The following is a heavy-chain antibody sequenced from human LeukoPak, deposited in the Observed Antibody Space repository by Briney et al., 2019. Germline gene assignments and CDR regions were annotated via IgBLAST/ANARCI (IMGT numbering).Heavy chain of an antibody. D-gene: IGHD6-19*01. V-gene: IGHV3-23*01. J-gene: IGHJ4*02. CDR3: AKDRGSIAVAGDYYFDY. CDR1: GFTFSSYA. CDR2: ISGSGGST. Sequence: GGSLRLSCAASGFTFSSYAMSWVRQAPGKGLEWVSAISGSGGSTYYADSVKGRFTISRDNSKNTLYLHMNSLRAEDTAVYYCAKDRGSIAVAGDYYFDYWGQGTLVTVSS.